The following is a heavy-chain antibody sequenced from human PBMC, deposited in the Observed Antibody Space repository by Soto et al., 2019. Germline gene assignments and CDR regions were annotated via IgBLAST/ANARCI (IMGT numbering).Heavy chain of an antibody. Sequence: SETLSLTCTVSGGSISGYYWSWIRQPAGRGLEWIGRIYTSGSTNYNPSLKSRVTLSVDTSKNQFSLKLTSVTAADTAVYYCARAGGYEVQGNNWFDPWGQGTLVTVSS. CDR2: IYTSGST. D-gene: IGHD5-12*01. CDR3: ARAGGYEVQGNNWFDP. J-gene: IGHJ5*02. CDR1: GGSISGYY. V-gene: IGHV4-4*07.